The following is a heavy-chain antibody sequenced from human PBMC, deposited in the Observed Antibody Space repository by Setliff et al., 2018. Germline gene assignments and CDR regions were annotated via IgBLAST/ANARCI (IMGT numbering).Heavy chain of an antibody. Sequence: SETLSLTCPVSGYSISSGYIWGWIRQPPGKGLEWVGNIGHTGGINYNPSLKSRLTISRDTSKNQVSLKLNSVTATDTAVYYCARDLGHGGDSDYWGQGILVTVSS. D-gene: IGHD2-21*02. CDR2: IGHTGGI. CDR1: GYSISSGYI. CDR3: ARDLGHGGDSDY. V-gene: IGHV4-38-2*02. J-gene: IGHJ4*02.